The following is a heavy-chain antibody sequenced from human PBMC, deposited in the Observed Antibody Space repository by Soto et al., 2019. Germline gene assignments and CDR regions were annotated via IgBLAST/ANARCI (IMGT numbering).Heavy chain of an antibody. V-gene: IGHV3-23*01. CDR1: GFTFRNFV. J-gene: IGHJ4*02. D-gene: IGHD2-21*01. CDR3: AQVRGWGVVSPSHDY. CDR2: IRATGGET. Sequence: EVQLLESGGGTVLPGGSLRVSCAASGFTFRNFVMSWVRQAPGKGLEWVSAIRATGGETFYADSVKGRFTISRDNSKNTLFLQMNSLRDEDTALYFGAQVRGWGVVSPSHDYWGQGTLVTVSS.